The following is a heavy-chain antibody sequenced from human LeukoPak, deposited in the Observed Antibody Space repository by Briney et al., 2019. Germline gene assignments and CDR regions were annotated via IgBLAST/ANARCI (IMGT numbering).Heavy chain of an antibody. J-gene: IGHJ4*02. V-gene: IGHV3-23*01. CDR1: GFTFSSHA. CDR3: AKDRMLEMTTVVTFLDY. D-gene: IGHD4-23*01. CDR2: ISNSGDST. Sequence: GGSLRLSCAASGFTFSSHAMAWVRQALGKGLEWVSVISNSGDSTYSADSVKGRFTISRDNSKNTLYLQMNSLRAEDTAVYYCAKDRMLEMTTVVTFLDYWGQGTLVTVSS.